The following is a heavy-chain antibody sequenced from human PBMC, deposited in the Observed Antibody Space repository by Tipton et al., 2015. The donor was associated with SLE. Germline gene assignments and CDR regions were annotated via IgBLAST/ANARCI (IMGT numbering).Heavy chain of an antibody. CDR3: AGCGSGILDAFDI. J-gene: IGHJ3*02. Sequence: TLSLTCTVSGGSISSYYWSWIRQPAGKGREWIGRIYISGSTNYTPSLKSRVTMSVDTSKNQFSLKLSSVTAADTAVYYCAGCGSGILDAFDIWGQGTMVTVSS. CDR2: IYISGST. D-gene: IGHD3-10*01. CDR1: GGSISSYY. V-gene: IGHV4-4*07.